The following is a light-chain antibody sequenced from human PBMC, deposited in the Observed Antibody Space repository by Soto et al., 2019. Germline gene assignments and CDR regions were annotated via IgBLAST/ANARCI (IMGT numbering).Light chain of an antibody. CDR2: DAS. CDR3: QQRSNWPPT. V-gene: IGKV3-11*01. Sequence: VFTQLLGTLFLSPEERATLSCRASQSVGTYLAWYQQKPGQAPRLLIYDASNRATGIAPRFRGSGSGTDFTLTISRVEPEDFAVYICQQRSNWPPTFAQGTRLEIK. J-gene: IGKJ5*01. CDR1: QSVGTY.